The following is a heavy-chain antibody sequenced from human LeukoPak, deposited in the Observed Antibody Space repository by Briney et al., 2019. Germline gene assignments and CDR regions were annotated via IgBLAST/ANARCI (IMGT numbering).Heavy chain of an antibody. V-gene: IGHV6-1*01. CDR3: SLARSEYHYGMDV. J-gene: IGHJ6*02. Sequence: SQTLSLTCAISGDSVSSISVAWNWIRQSPSRGLEWLGRTYYRSKWYYEYAVSVKSRINISPDTFKNQFSLQLTSVTPEDTAVYYCSLARSEYHYGMDVWGQGTTVTASS. CDR1: GDSVSSISVA. CDR2: TYYRSKWYY.